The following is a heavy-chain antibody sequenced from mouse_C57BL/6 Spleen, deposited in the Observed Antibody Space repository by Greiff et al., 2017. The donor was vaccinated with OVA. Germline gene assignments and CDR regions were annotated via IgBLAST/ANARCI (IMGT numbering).Heavy chain of an antibody. J-gene: IGHJ2*01. CDR2: IYPRSGNT. CDR3: ARWDDYDGFDY. D-gene: IGHD2-4*01. Sequence: QVQLKQSGAELVRPGASVKLSCKASGYTFTSYGISWVKQRTGQGLEWIGEIYPRSGNTYYNEKFKGKATLTADKSSSTAYMELRSLTSEDSAVYFCARWDDYDGFDYWGQGTTLTVSS. CDR1: GYTFTSYG. V-gene: IGHV1-81*01.